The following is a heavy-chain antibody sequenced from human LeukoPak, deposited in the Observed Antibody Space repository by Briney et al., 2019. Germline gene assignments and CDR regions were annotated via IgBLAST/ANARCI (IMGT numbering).Heavy chain of an antibody. CDR3: ARDRATVTTGADAFDI. V-gene: IGHV3-7*01. CDR1: GFTFSSYW. D-gene: IGHD4-17*01. Sequence: GGSLRLSCAASGFTFSSYWMTWVRQAPGKGLEWVANIKQDGSEKYYVDSVKGRFTIPRDNAKNTLYLQMNSLRAEDTAVYYCARDRATVTTGADAFDIWGQGTMVTVSS. J-gene: IGHJ3*02. CDR2: IKQDGSEK.